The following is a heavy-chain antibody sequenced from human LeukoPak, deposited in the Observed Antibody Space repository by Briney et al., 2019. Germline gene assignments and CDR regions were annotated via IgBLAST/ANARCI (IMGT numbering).Heavy chain of an antibody. CDR1: GYTFTGYY. V-gene: IGHV1-2*02. CDR2: INPNSGGT. J-gene: IGHJ3*02. D-gene: IGHD1-26*01. Sequence: ASVKVSCKASGYTFTGYYMHWVRQAPGQGLEWMGWINPNSGGTNYAQKFQGRVTMTRDTSISTAYMELSRLRSDDTAVYYCATPGSRGSWAFRAFDIWGQGTMVTVSS. CDR3: ATPGSRGSWAFRAFDI.